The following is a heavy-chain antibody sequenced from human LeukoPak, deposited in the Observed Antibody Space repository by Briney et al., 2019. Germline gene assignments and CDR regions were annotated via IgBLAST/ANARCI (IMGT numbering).Heavy chain of an antibody. Sequence: WVRQAPGKGLEWIGYIYYSGSTYYNPSLKSRVTISVDTSKNQFSLKLSSVTAADTAVYYCARDMTTVTYAFDIWGQGTMVTVSS. CDR2: IYYSGST. V-gene: IGHV4-31*02. D-gene: IGHD4-11*01. J-gene: IGHJ3*02. CDR3: ARDMTTVTYAFDI.